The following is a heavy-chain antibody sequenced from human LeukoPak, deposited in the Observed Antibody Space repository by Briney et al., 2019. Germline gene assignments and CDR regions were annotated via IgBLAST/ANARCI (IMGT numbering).Heavy chain of an antibody. J-gene: IGHJ4*02. Sequence: ASVKVSCKVSGYTLTELSMHWVRQAPGKGLEWMGGFDPEDGETIYAQKFQGRFTMTEDTSTDTAYIELTRLRPENTAVYYCATEFGSSSWHLHTLPFDYWGQGTLVTVSS. CDR1: GYTLTELS. CDR2: FDPEDGET. CDR3: ATEFGSSSWHLHTLPFDY. D-gene: IGHD6-13*01. V-gene: IGHV1-24*01.